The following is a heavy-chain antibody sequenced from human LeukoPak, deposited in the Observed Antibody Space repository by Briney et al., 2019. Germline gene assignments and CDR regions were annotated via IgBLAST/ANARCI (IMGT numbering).Heavy chain of an antibody. J-gene: IGHJ4*02. V-gene: IGHV3-30*04. CDR1: GFTFSNYA. CDR2: ISHDESNK. Sequence: ALRLSCAASGFTFSNYAMQWVRQAPGKGLEWVAVISHDESNKYCADSGKGRFTISRDNSNNTLYLRINSLRAEDTAVYYCARGSPPDYWGQGTLVTVSS. CDR3: ARGSPPDY.